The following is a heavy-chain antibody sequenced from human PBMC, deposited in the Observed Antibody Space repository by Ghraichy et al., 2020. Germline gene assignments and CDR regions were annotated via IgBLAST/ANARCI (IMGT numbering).Heavy chain of an antibody. D-gene: IGHD3-10*01. J-gene: IGHJ6*02. Sequence: SETLSLTCTVSGGSISSSSYYWGWIRQPPGKGLEWIGSIYYSGSTYYNPSLKSRVTISVDTSKNQFSLKLSSVTAADTAVYYCAGPNYYGSGSYFKSRARYGMDVWGQGTTVTVSS. CDR1: GGSISSSSYY. CDR2: IYYSGST. V-gene: IGHV4-39*01. CDR3: AGPNYYGSGSYFKSRARYGMDV.